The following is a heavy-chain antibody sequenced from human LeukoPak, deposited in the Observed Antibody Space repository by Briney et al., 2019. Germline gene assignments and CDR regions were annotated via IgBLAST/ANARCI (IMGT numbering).Heavy chain of an antibody. Sequence: SVKVSCKASGGTFISYAISWVRQAPGQGREWMGRIIPILGIANYAQKFQGRVTITADKSTSTAYMELSSLRSEDTAVYYCARYSDSIAAAVGMDVWGQGTTVTVSS. CDR3: ARYSDSIAAAVGMDV. V-gene: IGHV1-69*04. CDR2: IIPILGIA. J-gene: IGHJ6*02. CDR1: GGTFISYA. D-gene: IGHD6-13*01.